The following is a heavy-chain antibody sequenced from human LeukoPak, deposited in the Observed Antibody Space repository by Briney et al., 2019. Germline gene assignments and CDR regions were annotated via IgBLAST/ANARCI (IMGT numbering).Heavy chain of an antibody. Sequence: PGGSLTLSCAASGFTFSSYSMNWVLQAPGQGLEWVASISSSSSYIYYADSVKSRFTISRDNAKNSLYLQMNSLRAEDTAVYYCARDTVAAAVTKNFDYWGQGTLVTVSS. D-gene: IGHD6-13*01. CDR2: ISSSSSYI. J-gene: IGHJ4*02. CDR1: GFTFSSYS. V-gene: IGHV3-21*01. CDR3: ARDTVAAAVTKNFDY.